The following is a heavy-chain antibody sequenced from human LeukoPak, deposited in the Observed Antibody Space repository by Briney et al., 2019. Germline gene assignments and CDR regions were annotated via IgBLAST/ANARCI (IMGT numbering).Heavy chain of an antibody. CDR3: AREKGLRRALNWFDP. CDR1: GGSFSGYY. V-gene: IGHV4-59*01. J-gene: IGHJ5*02. D-gene: IGHD2-21*01. CDR2: IYYSGST. Sequence: SETLSLTCAVYGGSFSGYYWSWIRQPPGKGLEWIGYIYYSGSTNYNPSLKSRVTISVDTSKNQFSLKLSSVTAADTAVYYCAREKGLRRALNWFDPWGQGTLVTVSS.